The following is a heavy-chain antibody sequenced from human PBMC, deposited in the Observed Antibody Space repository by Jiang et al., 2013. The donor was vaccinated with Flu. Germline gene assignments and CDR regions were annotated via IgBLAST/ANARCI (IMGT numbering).Heavy chain of an antibody. D-gene: IGHD6-19*01. CDR1: GGSISSGGYY. CDR2: IYYSGST. Sequence: GSGLVKPSQTLSLTCTVSGGSISSGGYYWSWIRQHPGKGLEWIGYIYYSGSTYYNPSLKSRVTISVDTSKNQFSLKLSSVTAADTAVYYCARAYSSGWYRYFDYVGPGNPGHRLL. J-gene: IGHJ4*02. V-gene: IGHV4-31*03. CDR3: ARAYSSGWYRYFDY.